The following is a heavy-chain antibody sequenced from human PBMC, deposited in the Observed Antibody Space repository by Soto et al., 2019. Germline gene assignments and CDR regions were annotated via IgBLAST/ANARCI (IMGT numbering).Heavy chain of an antibody. J-gene: IGHJ4*02. V-gene: IGHV3-9*01. CDR3: AKANAAGFTNYFDY. Sequence: PGGSLRLSCAVSGFTFDDYAMHWVRQATGKGLEWVSGISWSSSTIAYADSVKGRFTISRDNAKNSLYLQMNSLRAEDTALYYCAKANAAGFTNYFDYWGQGTLVTVSS. CDR2: ISWSSSTI. CDR1: GFTFDDYA. D-gene: IGHD6-13*01.